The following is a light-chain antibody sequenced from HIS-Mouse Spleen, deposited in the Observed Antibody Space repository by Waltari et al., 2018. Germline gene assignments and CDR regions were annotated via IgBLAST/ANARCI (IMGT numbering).Light chain of an antibody. V-gene: IGKV1-8*01. CDR3: QQYYSYRFT. CDR1: QRISSY. Sequence: AIRMTQSPPSFSASTGDRVPTTFRASQRISSYLAWYQQKPGKAPKLLIYAASTLQSGVPSRFSGSGSGTDFTLTISCLQSEDFATYYCQQYYSYRFTFGPGTKVDIK. CDR2: AAS. J-gene: IGKJ3*01.